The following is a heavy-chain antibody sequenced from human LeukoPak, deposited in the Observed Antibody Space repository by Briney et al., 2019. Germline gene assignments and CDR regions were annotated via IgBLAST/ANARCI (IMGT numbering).Heavy chain of an antibody. D-gene: IGHD2-15*01. CDR3: ARDGLAAATLHWCFDL. J-gene: IGHJ2*01. CDR2: IPYDGSNK. CDR1: RFTFSSYG. V-gene: IGHV3-30*02. Sequence: GGSLRLSCAASRFTFSSYGMHWVRQAPGKGLEWVAFIPYDGSNKYYADSVKGRFTVSRDNSKNTLYLQMNSLRAEDTAVYYCARDGLAAATLHWCFDLWGRGTLVTVSS.